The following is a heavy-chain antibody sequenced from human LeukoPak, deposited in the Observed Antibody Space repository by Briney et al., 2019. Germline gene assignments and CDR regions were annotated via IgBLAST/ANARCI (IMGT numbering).Heavy chain of an antibody. CDR1: GGSFSGYY. CDR3: ARGRRRAFWSGYFLDY. CDR2: INHSGST. Sequence: SETLSLTCAVYGGSFSGYYWSWIRQPPGKGLEGIGEINHSGSTNYNPSLKSRVTISVDTSKNQFSLKLSSVTAADTAVYYCARGRRRAFWSGYFLDYWGQGTLVTVSS. J-gene: IGHJ4*02. V-gene: IGHV4-34*01. D-gene: IGHD3-3*01.